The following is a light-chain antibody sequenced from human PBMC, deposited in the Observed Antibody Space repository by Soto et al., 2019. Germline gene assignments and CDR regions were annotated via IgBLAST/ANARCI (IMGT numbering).Light chain of an antibody. CDR2: EGT. CDR1: SSDVGSYNL. V-gene: IGLV2-23*01. J-gene: IGLJ2*01. Sequence: QSALTQPASLSGSPGQSITISCTGTSSDVGSYNLVSWYQQQPGKDPKLMIYEGTKRPSGVSNRYSAVNSGNTASLTIPGLQAEDEAYYYCCSYARTSTLLFGGGTKLTVL. CDR3: CSYARTSTLL.